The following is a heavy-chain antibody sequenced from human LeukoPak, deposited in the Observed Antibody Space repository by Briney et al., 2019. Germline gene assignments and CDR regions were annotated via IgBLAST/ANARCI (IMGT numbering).Heavy chain of an antibody. CDR3: ARDIRGYIRSDGYCFY. Sequence: GGSLRLSYPASGLTVTSHAVHWVRQAPGKGLEWVAVLSDAGRVTLYSDSVKGRFTVSRDNPNNTLFPQMNSLRAEDSAVYYCARDIRGYIRSDGYCFYWGGGTLVTVSS. CDR1: GLTVTSHA. V-gene: IGHV3-30*04. CDR2: LSDAGRVT. J-gene: IGHJ4*02. D-gene: IGHD6-25*01.